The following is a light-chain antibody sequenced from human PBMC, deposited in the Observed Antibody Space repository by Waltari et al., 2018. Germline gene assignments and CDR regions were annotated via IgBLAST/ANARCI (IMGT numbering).Light chain of an antibody. V-gene: IGLV3-21*04. J-gene: IGLJ2*01. CDR2: YDS. Sequence: SYVLTQPPSVSVAPGKTARITCGGNNIGSKSVHWYQQKPGQAPGLVIYYDSDWPSGIPERFSGSNSGNTATLTISRVEAGDEADYYCQVWDSSSDRFGGGTKLTVL. CDR1: NIGSKS. CDR3: QVWDSSSDR.